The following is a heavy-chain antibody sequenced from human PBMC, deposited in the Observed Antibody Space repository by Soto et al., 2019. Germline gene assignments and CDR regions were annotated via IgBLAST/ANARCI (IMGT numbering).Heavy chain of an antibody. D-gene: IGHD3-3*01. CDR3: ARDLEVPYYDFWSGYPPGVSAYYYGMDV. J-gene: IGHJ6*02. V-gene: IGHV1-18*04. CDR2: ISAYNGNT. CDR1: GYTFTSYG. Sequence: ASVKVSCKASGYTFTSYGISWVRQAPGQGLEWMGWISAYNGNTNYAQKLQGRVTMTTDTSTSTAYMELRSLRSDDTAVYYCARDLEVPYYDFWSGYPPGVSAYYYGMDVWGQGTTVTVSS.